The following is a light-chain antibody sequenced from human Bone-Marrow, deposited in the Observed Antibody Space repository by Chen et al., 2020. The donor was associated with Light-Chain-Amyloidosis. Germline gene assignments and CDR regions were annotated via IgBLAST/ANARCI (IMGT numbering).Light chain of an antibody. CDR2: LGS. Sequence: DIVMTQSPLSLPVTPGEPASISCRSSQSLLHSNGYNYLDWYLQKPGQSPQLRIYLGSNRASGVPDRFSGSGSGTDFTLKISRVEAEDVGVYYCMQAIKTPLTFGGGTKVEIK. CDR1: QSLLHSNGYNY. CDR3: MQAIKTPLT. V-gene: IGKV2-28*01. J-gene: IGKJ4*01.